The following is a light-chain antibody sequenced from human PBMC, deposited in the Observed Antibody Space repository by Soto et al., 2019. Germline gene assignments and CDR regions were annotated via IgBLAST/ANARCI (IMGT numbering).Light chain of an antibody. V-gene: IGLV2-18*02. Sequence: QSALTQPPSVSGSPGQSVTIPCTGTSSDVGSYNRVSWYHQAPGTAPRLMIYEVSNRPSGVPDRFSGSKSGNTASLTISGLQAEDEDDYYCASYTTHTARFVFGTGTKLTVL. J-gene: IGLJ1*01. CDR3: ASYTTHTARFV. CDR2: EVS. CDR1: SSDVGSYNR.